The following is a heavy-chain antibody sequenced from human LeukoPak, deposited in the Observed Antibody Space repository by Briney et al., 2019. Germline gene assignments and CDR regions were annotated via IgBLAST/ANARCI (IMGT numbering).Heavy chain of an antibody. Sequence: GGSLRLSCAASGFIFSNYAMSWVRQVPGRGLEWVSTISSRGDSTYVADSVKGRFTISRDNSKDSLYLQMNTVRAEDTAVYYCVRGPRPDITVAHTVENWGQGTLVTVSS. D-gene: IGHD6-19*01. CDR3: VRGPRPDITVAHTVEN. CDR1: GFIFSNYA. CDR2: ISSRGDST. J-gene: IGHJ4*02. V-gene: IGHV3-23*01.